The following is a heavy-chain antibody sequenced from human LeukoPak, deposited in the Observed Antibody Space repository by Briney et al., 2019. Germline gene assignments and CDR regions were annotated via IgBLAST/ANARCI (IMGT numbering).Heavy chain of an antibody. V-gene: IGHV1-69*13. J-gene: IGHJ4*02. CDR2: IIPIFGTA. Sequence: GASVKVSCKASGGTFSSYAISWVRQAPGQGLEWMGGIIPIFGTANYAQKFQGRVTITADESTSTAYMELSSLRSEDTAVYYCATKRSGSYGYYFDYWGQGTLVTVSS. CDR1: GGTFSSYA. D-gene: IGHD1-26*01. CDR3: ATKRSGSYGYYFDY.